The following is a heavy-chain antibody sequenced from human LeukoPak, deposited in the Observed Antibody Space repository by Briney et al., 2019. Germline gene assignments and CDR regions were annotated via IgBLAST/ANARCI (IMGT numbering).Heavy chain of an antibody. Sequence: ASVKVSCKASGYTFTGYHMHWVRQAPGQGLEWMGWINPNSGGTNYAQKFQGRVTMTRDTSISTAYMELSRLRSDDTAVYYCATGYGSGSYSISNWYFDLWGRGTLVTVSS. V-gene: IGHV1-2*02. CDR2: INPNSGGT. CDR1: GYTFTGYH. CDR3: ATGYGSGSYSISNWYFDL. D-gene: IGHD3-10*01. J-gene: IGHJ2*01.